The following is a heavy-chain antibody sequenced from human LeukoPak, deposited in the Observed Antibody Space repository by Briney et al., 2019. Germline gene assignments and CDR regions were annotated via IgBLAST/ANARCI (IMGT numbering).Heavy chain of an antibody. Sequence: SETLSLTCTVSGSSISSSSYYWVWIRQPPGKGPEWVGNIYYSGSTYYNPSLKSRLTISIDTSNNQFSLKLTSLTAADTAVYYRARRHSGSSLVDYWGQGTLVTVSS. CDR3: ARRHSGSSLVDY. J-gene: IGHJ4*02. V-gene: IGHV4-39*01. CDR2: IYYSGST. D-gene: IGHD1-26*01. CDR1: GSSISSSSYY.